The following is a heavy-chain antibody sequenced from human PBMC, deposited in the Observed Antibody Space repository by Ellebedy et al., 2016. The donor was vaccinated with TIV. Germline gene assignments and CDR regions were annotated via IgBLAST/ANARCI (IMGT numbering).Heavy chain of an antibody. J-gene: IGHJ5*02. CDR1: GDTFTSYG. CDR3: ARDVIPLYNYGSGTSFDP. CDR2: INPNKGDT. V-gene: IGHV1-18*01. D-gene: IGHD3-10*01. Sequence: ASVTVSCXASGDTFTSYGITWVRQAPGQGLEWMGWINPNKGDTKYVENLQGRVSLTTDTSTRTVYMELRSLRSDDTAVYYCARDVIPLYNYGSGTSFDPWGQGTLVIVSS.